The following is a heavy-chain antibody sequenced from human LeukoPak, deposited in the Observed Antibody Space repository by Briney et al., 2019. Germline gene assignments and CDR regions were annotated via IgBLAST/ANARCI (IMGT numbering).Heavy chain of an antibody. J-gene: IGHJ3*02. CDR1: GDTFSSHS. V-gene: IGHV1-69*13. CDR3: ATQWPVAFDI. Sequence: ASVKVSCKASGDTFSSHSLSWVRQAPGQGLEWMGRIISVFGTTNYAQKFQGRLTISADESSRTAYMELSSLRSEDTAVYFCATQWPVAFDIWGQGTMVTVSS. D-gene: IGHD6-19*01. CDR2: IISVFGTT.